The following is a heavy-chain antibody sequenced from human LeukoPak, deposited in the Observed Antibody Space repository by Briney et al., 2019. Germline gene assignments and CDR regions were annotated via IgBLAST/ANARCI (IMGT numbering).Heavy chain of an antibody. J-gene: IGHJ4*02. Sequence: SETLSLTCTVSGGSITRNTYYWGWIRQAPGKGLEYIGSIYYNGNTYYNPSLKSRVSISADTSENQFSLRLNSVTAADTAVYYCAGQQLIRSGIDDWGQGTRVAVSS. D-gene: IGHD6-13*01. V-gene: IGHV4-39*07. CDR3: AGQQLIRSGIDD. CDR1: GGSITRNTYY. CDR2: IYYNGNT.